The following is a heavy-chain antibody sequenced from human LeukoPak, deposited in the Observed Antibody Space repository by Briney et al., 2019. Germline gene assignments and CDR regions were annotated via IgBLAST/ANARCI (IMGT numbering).Heavy chain of an antibody. V-gene: IGHV3-30*12. CDR1: GFTFSSYA. CDR2: ISYDGSNN. J-gene: IGHJ4*02. CDR3: AKGASGSYSY. Sequence: GGSLRLSCAASGFTFSSYAMHWVRQAPGKGLEWVAVISYDGSNNYYADSVKGRFTMSRDNSKNTLYLQMNSLRAEDTAVYYCAKGASGSYSYWGQGTLVTVSS. D-gene: IGHD1-26*01.